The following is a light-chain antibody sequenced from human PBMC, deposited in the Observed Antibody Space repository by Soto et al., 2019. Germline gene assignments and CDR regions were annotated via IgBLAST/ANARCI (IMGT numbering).Light chain of an antibody. CDR1: SSNIGKNY. CDR2: DNN. Sequence: QSALTQPPSVSAAPGQKVTISCSGSSSNIGKNYVSWYQRLPGTAPKLLIYDNNDRSSGIPDRFSGSKSGTSATLGIAGLQTGDEADYYCGTWDTSLSAVVFGGGTKVTVL. V-gene: IGLV1-51*01. CDR3: GTWDTSLSAVV. J-gene: IGLJ2*01.